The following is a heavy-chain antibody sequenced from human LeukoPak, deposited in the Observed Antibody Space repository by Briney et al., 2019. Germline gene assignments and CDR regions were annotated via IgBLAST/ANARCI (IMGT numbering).Heavy chain of an antibody. CDR3: ARGPPFDY. J-gene: IGHJ4*02. V-gene: IGHV4-31*03. CDR2: IYYSGST. Sequence: PSETLSLTCTVSGGSISSGGYYWSWIRQHPGKGLEWFGYIYYSGSTYYNPSLKSRVTISVDMSKNQFSLKLNSVTAADTAIYYCARGPPFDYWGQGTLVTVSS. CDR1: GGSISSGGYY.